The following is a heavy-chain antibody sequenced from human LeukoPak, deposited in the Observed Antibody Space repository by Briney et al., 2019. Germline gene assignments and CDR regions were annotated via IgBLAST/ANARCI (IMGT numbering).Heavy chain of an antibody. CDR3: AECPGASGSYYFDY. V-gene: IGHV3-23*01. D-gene: IGHD1-26*01. Sequence: GGSLSLSCAASGFTFSSYAMSWVRQAPGKGLEWVSAISGSGGSTYYADSVKGRFTISRDNSKNTLYLQMNSLRAEDTAVYYCAECPGASGSYYFDYWGQGTLVTVSS. J-gene: IGHJ4*02. CDR2: ISGSGGST. CDR1: GFTFSSYA.